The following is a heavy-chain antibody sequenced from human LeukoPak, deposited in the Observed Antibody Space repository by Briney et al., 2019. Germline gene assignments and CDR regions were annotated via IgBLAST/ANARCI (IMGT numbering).Heavy chain of an antibody. CDR2: ISTHNGNT. Sequence: AASVKVSCTASGYTFTSYAISWVRQAPGQGLEWMGWISTHNGNTNYAQNLQGRVTMTTDTSASTAYMELRSLRSDDTAVYYCARAQQWGNWFDPWGQGTLITVSS. V-gene: IGHV1-18*01. CDR3: ARAQQWGNWFDP. D-gene: IGHD6-19*01. CDR1: GYTFTSYA. J-gene: IGHJ5*02.